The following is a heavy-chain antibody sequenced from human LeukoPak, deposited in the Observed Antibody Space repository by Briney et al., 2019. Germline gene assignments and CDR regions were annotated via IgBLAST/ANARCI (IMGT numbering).Heavy chain of an antibody. Sequence: SETLSLTCTVSGGSISSYYWSWIRQPPGKGLEWIGYIYYSGSTNYNPSLKSRVTISVDTSKNQFSLKLSSVTAADTAVYYCARGIFGVVIIPFDYWGQGTLVTVSS. CDR3: ARGIFGVVIIPFDY. CDR1: GGSISSYY. D-gene: IGHD3-3*01. V-gene: IGHV4-59*08. CDR2: IYYSGST. J-gene: IGHJ4*02.